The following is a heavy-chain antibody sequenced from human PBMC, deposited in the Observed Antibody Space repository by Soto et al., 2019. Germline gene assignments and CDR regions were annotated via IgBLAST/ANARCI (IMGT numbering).Heavy chain of an antibody. CDR3: ARDTSLSQAGSSGWYWGLGSHYGMDV. V-gene: IGHV1-18*01. J-gene: IGHJ6*02. D-gene: IGHD6-19*01. Sequence: VASVKVSCKASGYTFTSYGISWVRQAPGQGLEWMGWISAYNGNTNYAQKLQGRVTMTTDTSTSTACMELRSLRSDDTAVYYCARDTSLSQAGSSGWYWGLGSHYGMDVWGQGTTVTVSS. CDR1: GYTFTSYG. CDR2: ISAYNGNT.